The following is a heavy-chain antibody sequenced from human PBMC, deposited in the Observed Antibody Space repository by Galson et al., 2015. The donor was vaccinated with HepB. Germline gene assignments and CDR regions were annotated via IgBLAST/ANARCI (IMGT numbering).Heavy chain of an antibody. Sequence: CLRLSCAASGFTCSNYGLHWVRQAPGKGLAWVALISYDGTEKKYADSVKGRFTISRDNSKNTLYLQLNSLRAEDTAVYYCAREDNWNYWVYWGQGTLVTVSS. D-gene: IGHD1-7*01. J-gene: IGHJ4*02. CDR3: AREDNWNYWVY. CDR2: ISYDGTEK. V-gene: IGHV3-30*03. CDR1: GFTCSNYG.